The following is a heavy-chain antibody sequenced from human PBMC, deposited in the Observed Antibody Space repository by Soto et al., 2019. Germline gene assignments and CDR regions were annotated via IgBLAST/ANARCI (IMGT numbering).Heavy chain of an antibody. D-gene: IGHD1-7*01. V-gene: IGHV3-23*01. J-gene: IGHJ4*02. CDR3: AKDRRAGGNYGFYSDF. CDR2: SSATGAGT. Sequence: EVQLLESGGGLVQPGGSLRLSCAASGFTFSSYGMPWVRQAPGKGLEWVSFSSATGAGTYYADSVKGRFTISRDNSKNSLYLQMTSLRADATAVYYCAKDRRAGGNYGFYSDFWGQGALVIVSS. CDR1: GFTFSSYG.